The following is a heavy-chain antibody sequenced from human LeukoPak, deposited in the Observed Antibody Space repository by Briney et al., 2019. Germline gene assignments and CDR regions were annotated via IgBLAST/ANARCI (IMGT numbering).Heavy chain of an antibody. Sequence: GRSLRLSCTASGVTSSAFAMGWVRQVPGKGLEWVSSFSGSVDTTFYADSVRGRFTISRDKSKNTLYLQMNSLRVEDTALYYCAKGFSSAWFGMYFDQWGQGTQVTVSS. V-gene: IGHV3-23*01. CDR2: FSGSVDTT. D-gene: IGHD6-19*01. CDR1: GVTSSAFA. CDR3: AKGFSSAWFGMYFDQ. J-gene: IGHJ4*02.